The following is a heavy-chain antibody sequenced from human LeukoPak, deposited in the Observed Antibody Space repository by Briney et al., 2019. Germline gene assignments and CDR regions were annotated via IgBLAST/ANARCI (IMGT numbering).Heavy chain of an antibody. V-gene: IGHV4-4*09. Sequence: SETLSLTCTVSGDSVSSGYWTWIRQSPGKGLEWIGYISDSGVTDYNPSLKSRLTILVDSTNNKFSLNLHSVTAADTAVYYCAGRGHRYSRDWGQGILVTVSS. CDR1: GDSVSSGY. CDR2: ISDSGVT. J-gene: IGHJ1*01. CDR3: AGRGHRYSRD. D-gene: IGHD2-15*01.